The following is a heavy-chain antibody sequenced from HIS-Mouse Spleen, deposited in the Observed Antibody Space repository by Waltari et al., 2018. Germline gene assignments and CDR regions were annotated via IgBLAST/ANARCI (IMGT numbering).Heavy chain of an antibody. Sequence: EVQLVESGGGLVQPGGSLRLSCAASGFTLSGYGMSWVRQAPGKGLEWVANIKQDGSEKYYVDSVKGRFTISRDNAKNSLYLQMNSLRAEDTAVYYCARVVVFSCDYWGQGTLVTVSS. V-gene: IGHV3-7*01. D-gene: IGHD3-16*02. J-gene: IGHJ4*02. CDR3: ARVVVFSCDY. CDR1: GFTLSGYG. CDR2: IKQDGSEK.